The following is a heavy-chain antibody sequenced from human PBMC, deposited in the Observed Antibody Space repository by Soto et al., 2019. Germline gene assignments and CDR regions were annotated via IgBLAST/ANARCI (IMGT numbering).Heavy chain of an antibody. CDR2: IYPGDSDT. V-gene: IGHV5-51*01. Sequence: SLKISCKGSGYSFTSYWIGWVRQMPGKGLEWMGIIYPGDSDTRYSPSFQGQVTISADKSISTAYLQWSSLKASDTAMYYCASHLTGDLSIVAFDIWGQGTMVTVSS. CDR3: ASHLTGDLSIVAFDI. CDR1: GYSFTSYW. J-gene: IGHJ3*02. D-gene: IGHD7-27*01.